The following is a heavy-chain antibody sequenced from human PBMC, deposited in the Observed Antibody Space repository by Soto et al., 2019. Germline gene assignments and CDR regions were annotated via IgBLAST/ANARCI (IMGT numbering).Heavy chain of an antibody. CDR3: ARVPHYYDSSGYYSPHLDY. Sequence: GASVKVSCKASGYTFTSYDINWVRQATGKGLEWMGWMNPNSGNTGYAQKFQGRVTMTRNTSISTAYMELSSLRSEDTAVYYCARVPHYYDSSGYYSPHLDYWGQGTLVTVSS. CDR1: GYTFTSYD. CDR2: MNPNSGNT. V-gene: IGHV1-8*01. D-gene: IGHD3-22*01. J-gene: IGHJ4*02.